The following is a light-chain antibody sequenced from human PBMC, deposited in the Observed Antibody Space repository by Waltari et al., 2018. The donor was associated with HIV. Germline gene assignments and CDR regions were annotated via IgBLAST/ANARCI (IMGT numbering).Light chain of an antibody. J-gene: IGLJ1*01. CDR2: RDS. Sequence: QSVLTQPPSASGTLGQRVTISCPGSSSNVGSKPVYWFQQVPGTTPRLLIYRDSQRRSGIPDRVSGSKSGASASLTISGLRSEDEADYYCVAWDDSLSGYVF. CDR1: SSNVGSKP. CDR3: VAWDDSLSGYV. V-gene: IGLV1-47*01.